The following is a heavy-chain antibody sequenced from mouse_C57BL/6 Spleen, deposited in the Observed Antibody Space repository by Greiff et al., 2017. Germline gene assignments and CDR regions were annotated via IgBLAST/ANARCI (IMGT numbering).Heavy chain of an antibody. Sequence: EVKLMESGGGLVQPGGSLKLSCAASGFTFSDYYMYWVRQTPEKRLEWVAYISNGGGSTYYPDTVKGRFTISRDNAKNTLYLQMSRLKSEDTAMYYCARRGGSSFYYFDYWGQGTTLTVSS. J-gene: IGHJ2*01. CDR1: GFTFSDYY. V-gene: IGHV5-12*01. CDR3: ARRGGSSFYYFDY. D-gene: IGHD1-1*01. CDR2: ISNGGGST.